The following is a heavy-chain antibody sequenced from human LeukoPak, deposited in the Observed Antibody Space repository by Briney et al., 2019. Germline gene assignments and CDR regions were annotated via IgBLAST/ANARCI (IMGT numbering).Heavy chain of an antibody. CDR2: MNPNSGNT. CDR1: GYTFTSYD. Sequence: ASVKVSCKASGYTFTSYDINWVRQATGQGLEWMGWMNPNSGNTGYAQKFQGRVTMTRNTSISTAYMELSSLRSEDTAVYYCARGRSGYDSSYYYYGTDVWGQGTTVTVSS. J-gene: IGHJ6*02. CDR3: ARGRSGYDSSYYYYGTDV. V-gene: IGHV1-8*01. D-gene: IGHD5-12*01.